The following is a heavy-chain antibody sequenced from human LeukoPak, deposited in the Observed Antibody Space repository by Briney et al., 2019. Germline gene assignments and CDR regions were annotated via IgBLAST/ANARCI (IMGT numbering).Heavy chain of an antibody. CDR3: ARGYDILTGYSSGFDP. J-gene: IGHJ5*02. CDR2: MNPNSGNT. CDR1: GYTFTSYA. D-gene: IGHD3-9*01. V-gene: IGHV1-8*03. Sequence: GASVKVSCKASGYTFTSYAINWVRQATGQGLEWMGWMNPNSGNTGYAQKFQGRVTITRNTSISTAYMELSSLRSEDTAVYYCARGYDILTGYSSGFDPWGQGTLVTVSS.